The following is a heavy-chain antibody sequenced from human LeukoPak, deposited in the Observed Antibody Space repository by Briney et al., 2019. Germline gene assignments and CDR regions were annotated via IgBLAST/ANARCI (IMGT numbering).Heavy chain of an antibody. CDR1: GYTFTSYG. CDR3: ARVYDDSSGCDAFDI. CDR2: INPNSGGT. D-gene: IGHD6-19*01. V-gene: IGHV1-18*01. J-gene: IGHJ3*02. Sequence: ASVKVSCKASGYTFTSYGISWVRQAPGQGLEWMGWINPNSGGTNYAQKLQGRVTMTTDTSTSTAYMELRSLRSDDTAVYYCARVYDDSSGCDAFDIWGQGTMVTLSS.